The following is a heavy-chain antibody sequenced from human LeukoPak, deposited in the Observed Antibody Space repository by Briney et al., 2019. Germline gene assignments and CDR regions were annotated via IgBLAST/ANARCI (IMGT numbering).Heavy chain of an antibody. CDR1: GYSFSTYW. Sequence: GESLKISCKGSGYSFSTYWIGWVRQVPGKGLERMGVIYPHDSDTRYSPSFQGQVTISADKSISTAYLQWSSLRASDTAIYYCARHHRSGYYYFDYWGQGTLVTVSS. D-gene: IGHD3-10*01. J-gene: IGHJ4*02. CDR2: IYPHDSDT. CDR3: ARHHRSGYYYFDY. V-gene: IGHV5-51*01.